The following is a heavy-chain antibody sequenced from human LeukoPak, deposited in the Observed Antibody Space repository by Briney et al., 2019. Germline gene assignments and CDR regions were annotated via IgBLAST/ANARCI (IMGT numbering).Heavy chain of an antibody. CDR1: GASVSSGLYY. Sequence: ASETLSLTCTVSGASVSSGLYYWNWIRQPAGKGLEWIGRISNDVTTNYNPSFKSRVSISVDKSKNQFSLKLRSVTAVDTAVYYCASSSWLRDANFDCWGQGTLVTVSS. CDR3: ASSSWLRDANFDC. V-gene: IGHV4-61*02. CDR2: ISNDVTT. J-gene: IGHJ4*02. D-gene: IGHD6-13*01.